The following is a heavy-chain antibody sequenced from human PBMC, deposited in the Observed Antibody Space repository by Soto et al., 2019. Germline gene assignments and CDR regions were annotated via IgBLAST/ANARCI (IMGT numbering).Heavy chain of an antibody. V-gene: IGHV3-33*01. CDR2: IWYDGNNK. Sequence: GGALRLSCAASGFTFSNYGMHWVRQAPGKGLEWVAVIWYDGNNKYYADSVKGRFTISRDNSNNTLYVQMTSLRAEDTAVYYCARGLHSLFDYCGQGTPVTVSS. D-gene: IGHD2-21*01. J-gene: IGHJ4*02. CDR3: ARGLHSLFDY. CDR1: GFTFSNYG.